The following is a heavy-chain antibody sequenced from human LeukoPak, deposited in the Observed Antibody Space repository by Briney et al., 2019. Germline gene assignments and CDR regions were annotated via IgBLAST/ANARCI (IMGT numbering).Heavy chain of an antibody. CDR3: ARDQGRITMVRGVENWFDP. Sequence: SETLSLTCTVSGGPISSYYWSWIRQPPGKGLEWIGYIYYSGSTNYNPSLKSRVTISVDTSKNQFSLKLSSVTAADTAVYYCARDQGRITMVRGVENWFDPWGQGTLVTVSS. CDR1: GGPISSYY. V-gene: IGHV4-59*01. J-gene: IGHJ5*02. CDR2: IYYSGST. D-gene: IGHD3-10*01.